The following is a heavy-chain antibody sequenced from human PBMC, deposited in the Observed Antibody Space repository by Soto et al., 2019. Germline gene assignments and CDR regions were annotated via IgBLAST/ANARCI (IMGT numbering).Heavy chain of an antibody. J-gene: IGHJ3*02. CDR1: GGSISSGGYY. CDR2: IYYSGST. V-gene: IGHV4-31*03. CDR3: ARVKYSGSSGTPRAESEAFDI. D-gene: IGHD6-6*01. Sequence: QVQLQESGPGLVKPSQTLSLTCTVSGGSISSGGYYWSWIRQHPGKGLEWIGYIYYSGSTYYNPSLKSRVTISVYTSKNQFSLKLSSVTAADTAVYYCARVKYSGSSGTPRAESEAFDIWGQGTKVTVSS.